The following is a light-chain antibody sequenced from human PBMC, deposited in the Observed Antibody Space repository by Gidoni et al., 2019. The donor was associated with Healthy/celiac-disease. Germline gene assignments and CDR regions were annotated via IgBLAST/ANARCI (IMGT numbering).Light chain of an antibody. CDR1: QGISNY. Sequence: DIQMTQSPSSLSAAVGDRVTITCRASQGISNYLAWYQQKPGKVPKLLIYAASTLQSGVPSRFSGSGSGTDFTLTISSLQPEDVATYYCQKYNSAPPLTFGGGTKVEIK. CDR2: AAS. V-gene: IGKV1-27*01. J-gene: IGKJ4*01. CDR3: QKYNSAPPLT.